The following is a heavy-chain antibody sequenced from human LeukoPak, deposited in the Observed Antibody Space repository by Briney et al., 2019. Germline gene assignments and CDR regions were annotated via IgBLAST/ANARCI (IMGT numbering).Heavy chain of an antibody. Sequence: GGSLRLSCAASGFTFSNYGMHWVRQAPGKGLEWVAVISYDGNEKYYADSVKGRFTISRDNSENTVYLQMNSLRAEDTAVYYCVRDWGYDSSGYWQKYFDTWGQGTLVTVSS. V-gene: IGHV3-30*03. J-gene: IGHJ4*02. D-gene: IGHD3-22*01. CDR3: VRDWGYDSSGYWQKYFDT. CDR1: GFTFSNYG. CDR2: ISYDGNEK.